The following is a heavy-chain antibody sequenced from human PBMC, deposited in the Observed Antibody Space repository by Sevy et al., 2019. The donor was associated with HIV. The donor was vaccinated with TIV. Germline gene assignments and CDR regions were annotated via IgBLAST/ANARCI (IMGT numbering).Heavy chain of an antibody. D-gene: IGHD3-22*01. CDR2: FDPEDGET. CDR3: ATTKDYYDSSGYPFDY. J-gene: IGHJ4*02. Sequence: ASVKVSCKASGYTLTELSMHWLRQAPGKGLEWVGSFDPEDGETVYEHNFQGRVSMTEDTSTDTAYMEVLSLKFEDTAVYYCATTKDYYDSSGYPFDYWGQGTLVTVSS. CDR1: GYTLTELS. V-gene: IGHV1-24*01.